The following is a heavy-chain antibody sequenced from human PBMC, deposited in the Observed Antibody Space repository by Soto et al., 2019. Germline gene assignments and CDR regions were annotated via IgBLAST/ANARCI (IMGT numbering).Heavy chain of an antibody. CDR1: GGSISNYY. CDR3: ARVSNDYSGNGAFDF. CDR2: IYYTGST. D-gene: IGHD4-4*01. Sequence: QVQLQESGPGLVKPSETLSLTCTVSGGSISNYYWLWIRQSPGKGLEWIGFIYYTGSTYYNPSLNSRVTISVDTSKNQFSLKLSSVTAADTAVYYCARVSNDYSGNGAFDFWGQGTLVTVSS. V-gene: IGHV4-59*01. J-gene: IGHJ4*02.